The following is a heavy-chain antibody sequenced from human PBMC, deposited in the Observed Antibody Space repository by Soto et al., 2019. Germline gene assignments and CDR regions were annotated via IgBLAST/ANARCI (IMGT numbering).Heavy chain of an antibody. V-gene: IGHV4-61*08. CDR2: IYYSGST. Sequence: QVQLQESGPGLVKPSETLSLTCTVSVSGGSVSTGVRYWSWIRQPPGKGLEWIGYIYYSGSTNYSPSLKSRVTISVLTSKNLFSLKLTSVTAADTAVYYCARGYSTSWYWFERWGRGTLVTVSS. D-gene: IGHD6-13*01. CDR1: GGSVSTGVRY. CDR3: ARGYSTSWYWFER. J-gene: IGHJ2*01.